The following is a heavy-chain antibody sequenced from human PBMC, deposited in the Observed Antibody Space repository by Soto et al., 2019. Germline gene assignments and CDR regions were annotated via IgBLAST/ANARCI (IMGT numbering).Heavy chain of an antibody. Sequence: HPGGSLRLSCAASGFTFSTYWMSWVRLAPGKGLEWVANIKQDGSEIHYVDSVKGRFTISRDNARNSLYLQMNSLRAEDTAVYYCARYLRSGPIDYWGQGTLVTVSS. CDR1: GFTFSTYW. V-gene: IGHV3-7*01. CDR2: IKQDGSEI. CDR3: ARYLRSGPIDY. J-gene: IGHJ4*02. D-gene: IGHD3-10*01.